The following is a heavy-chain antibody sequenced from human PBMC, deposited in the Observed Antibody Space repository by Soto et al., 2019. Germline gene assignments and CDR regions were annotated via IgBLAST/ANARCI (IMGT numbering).Heavy chain of an antibody. V-gene: IGHV3-48*04. J-gene: IGHJ3*02. D-gene: IGHD2-2*02. CDR1: GFTFSTYT. CDR2: ISRSGNTM. Sequence: GGSLRLSCAASGFTFSTYTMNWVRQAPGKGLEWVSYISRSGNTMYYGDYVKGRFTISRDNAENSVFLQMISLRAEDTAVYYCVREGRSSTSCNTGCAFDIWGQGTMVTV. CDR3: VREGRSSTSCNTGCAFDI.